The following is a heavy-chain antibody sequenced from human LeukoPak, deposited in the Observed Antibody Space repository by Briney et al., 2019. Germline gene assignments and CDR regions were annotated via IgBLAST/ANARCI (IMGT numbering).Heavy chain of an antibody. CDR2: ISGTGGST. CDR3: AKGTRYYYGSGSYCDY. D-gene: IGHD3-10*01. Sequence: GGSLRLSCAASGFTFDDYAMHWVRQAPGKGLEWVSAISGTGGSTYYAGSVKGRFTISRDNSRNTLYLQMNSLRAEDTAVYYCAKGTRYYYGSGSYCDYWGQGTLVTVSS. CDR1: GFTFDDYA. J-gene: IGHJ4*02. V-gene: IGHV3-23*01.